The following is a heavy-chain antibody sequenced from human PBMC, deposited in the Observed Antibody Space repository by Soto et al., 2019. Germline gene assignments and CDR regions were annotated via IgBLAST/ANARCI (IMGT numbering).Heavy chain of an antibody. J-gene: IGHJ3*02. CDR3: ARTDTPMGLMDI. V-gene: IGHV4-4*07. Sequence: SETLSLTCIVSGGSISSYYWSWIRQPAGKGLEWIGHIYTSGSTNNNPSLKSRVTMSVDTSKNQFSLKLSSVTAAATAVYYCARTDTPMGLMDIWGQGTMVTVSS. CDR1: GGSISSYY. CDR2: IYTSGST. D-gene: IGHD5-18*01.